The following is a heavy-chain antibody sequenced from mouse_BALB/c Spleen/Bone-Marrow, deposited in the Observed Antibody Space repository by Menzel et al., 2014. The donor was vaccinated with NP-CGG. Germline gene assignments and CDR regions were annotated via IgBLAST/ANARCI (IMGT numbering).Heavy chain of an antibody. CDR2: ISSGSSTI. Sequence: VQLKESGGGLVQPAGSRKLSCAASGYTFSSFGMHWVRQAPEKGLEWVAYISSGSSTIYYADTVKGRFTISRDNPKNTLFLQMTSLRSEDTAMYYCARSSYGYDRQAYFFDYWGQGTTLTVSS. CDR3: ARSSYGYDRQAYFFDY. J-gene: IGHJ2*01. CDR1: GYTFSSFG. D-gene: IGHD2-2*01. V-gene: IGHV5-17*02.